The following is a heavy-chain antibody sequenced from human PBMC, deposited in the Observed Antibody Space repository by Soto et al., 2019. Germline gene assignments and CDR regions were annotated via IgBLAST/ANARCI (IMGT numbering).Heavy chain of an antibody. J-gene: IGHJ5*02. V-gene: IGHV3-23*01. Sequence: GGSLRLSCAASGFTFTLCEMAWVRRAPGKGLEWVSSISVSGDSTFYADSVKGRSTISRDNSNNMLFLQMSSLRPDDSAVYLCAKIRDGSGIDHWGQGTQVTVSS. D-gene: IGHD3-22*01. CDR2: ISVSGDST. CDR1: GFTFTLCE. CDR3: AKIRDGSGIDH.